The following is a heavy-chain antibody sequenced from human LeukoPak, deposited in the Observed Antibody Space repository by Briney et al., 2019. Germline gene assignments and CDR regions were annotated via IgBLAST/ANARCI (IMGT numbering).Heavy chain of an antibody. Sequence: SGGSLRLSCAASGFTFSSYGMHWVRQAPGEGLEWVAFIRYDGSNKYYADSVKGRFTISRDNSKNTLYLQMNSLRAEDTAVYYCAKHAVNYDILTGYYWVDYWGQGTLVTVSS. CDR3: AKHAVNYDILTGYYWVDY. D-gene: IGHD3-9*01. V-gene: IGHV3-30*02. CDR2: IRYDGSNK. CDR1: GFTFSSYG. J-gene: IGHJ4*02.